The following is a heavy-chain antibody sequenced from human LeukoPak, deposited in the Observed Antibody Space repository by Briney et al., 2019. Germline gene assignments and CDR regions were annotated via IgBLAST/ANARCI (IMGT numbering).Heavy chain of an antibody. CDR1: GYSFSGYY. D-gene: IGHD1-26*01. CDR2: VDPNTGVT. J-gene: IGHJ4*02. CDR3: ARVGSYYGNY. Sequence: ASVKVSCKASGYSFSGYYMNWVRQAPGQGLEWMGWVDPNTGVTLYAQNFEGRVTMTSDTSIRTAYMDLSRLRSDDTAVYYCARVGSYYGNYWGQGTLVTVSS. V-gene: IGHV1-2*02.